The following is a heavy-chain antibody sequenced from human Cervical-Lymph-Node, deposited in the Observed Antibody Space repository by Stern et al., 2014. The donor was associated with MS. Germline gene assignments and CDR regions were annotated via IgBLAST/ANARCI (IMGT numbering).Heavy chain of an antibody. J-gene: IGHJ4*02. CDR1: GYTFTTYG. CDR2: INTNTGSP. CDR3: ARYAPMVTTDFDY. D-gene: IGHD4-17*01. Sequence: VQLVESGSELKKPGASVKVSCKASGYTFTTYGMNWVRPAPGQGLEWMGWINTNTGSPTYAQDFTGRIVFSLDTSVTTAYLQIRSLKAEDTAVYYCARYAPMVTTDFDYWGQGTLVTVSS. V-gene: IGHV7-4-1*02.